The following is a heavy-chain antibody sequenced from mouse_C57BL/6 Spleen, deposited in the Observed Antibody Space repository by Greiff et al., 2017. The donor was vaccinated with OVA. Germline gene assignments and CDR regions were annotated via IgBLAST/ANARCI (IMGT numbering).Heavy chain of an antibody. Sequence: QVQLQQSGAELARPGASVKMSCKASGYTFTSYTMHWVKQRPGQGLEWIGYINPSSGYTKYNQKFKDKATLTADKSSSTAYMQLSSLTAEDSAVYYCAREYDYDDGYAMDYWGQGTSVTVSS. CDR1: GYTFTSYT. D-gene: IGHD2-4*01. CDR2: INPSSGYT. J-gene: IGHJ4*01. V-gene: IGHV1-4*01. CDR3: AREYDYDDGYAMDY.